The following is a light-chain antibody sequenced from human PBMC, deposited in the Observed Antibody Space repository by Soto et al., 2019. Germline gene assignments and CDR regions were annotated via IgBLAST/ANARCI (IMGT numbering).Light chain of an antibody. V-gene: IGKV3-15*01. J-gene: IGKJ1*01. CDR1: QSVSSN. CDR3: QQYNNLPRT. Sequence: EIVMTQSPATLSVSPGERATLSCRASQSVSSNLAWYQQKPGQAPSPLIYGASTRATGIPARFSGSGSGTEFTLTISSLQSEDFAVYYCQQYNNLPRTFGQGTKVEIK. CDR2: GAS.